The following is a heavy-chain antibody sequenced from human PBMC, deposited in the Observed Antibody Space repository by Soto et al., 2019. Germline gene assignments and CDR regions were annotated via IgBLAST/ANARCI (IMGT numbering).Heavy chain of an antibody. D-gene: IGHD6-13*01. J-gene: IGHJ6*02. Sequence: GGSLRLSCAASGFTFSSYAMHWVRQAPGKGLEWVAVISYDGSNKYYADSVKGRFTISRDNSKNTLYLQMNSLRAEDTAVYYCARDRSIAAAENYYYYGMDVWGQGTTVTVSS. CDR3: ARDRSIAAAENYYYYGMDV. CDR1: GFTFSSYA. V-gene: IGHV3-30-3*01. CDR2: ISYDGSNK.